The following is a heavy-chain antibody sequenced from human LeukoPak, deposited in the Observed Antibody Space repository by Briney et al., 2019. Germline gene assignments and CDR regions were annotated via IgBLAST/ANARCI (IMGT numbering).Heavy chain of an antibody. Sequence: LRLSCAASGFTFSSYAMSWVRQHPGKGLEWIGYIYYTGTTYYNPSLKSRVTISEDTSKNQFSLKVNSVTAADTAVYYCARAFSNWNGGLDYWGQGTLVTVSS. D-gene: IGHD1-20*01. V-gene: IGHV4-31*02. J-gene: IGHJ4*02. CDR1: GFTFSSYA. CDR3: ARAFSNWNGGLDY. CDR2: IYYTGTT.